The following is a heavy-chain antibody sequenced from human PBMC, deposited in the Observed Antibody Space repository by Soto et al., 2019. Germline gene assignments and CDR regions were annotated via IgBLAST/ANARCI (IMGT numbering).Heavy chain of an antibody. Sequence: GGSLRLSCAASGFTFSGFGMHWVRQAPGKGLEWVSAISGSGGSTYYADSVKGRFTISRDNSKNTLYLQMNSLRAEDTAVYYCAKGKRIAAAGTFGWGQGTLVTVSS. D-gene: IGHD6-13*01. CDR3: AKGKRIAAAGTFG. V-gene: IGHV3-23*01. J-gene: IGHJ4*02. CDR1: GFTFSGFG. CDR2: ISGSGGST.